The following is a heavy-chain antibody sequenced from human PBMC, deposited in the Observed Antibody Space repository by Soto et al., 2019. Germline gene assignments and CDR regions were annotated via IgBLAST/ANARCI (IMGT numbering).Heavy chain of an antibody. J-gene: IGHJ6*02. Sequence: GGSLRLSCAASGFTFSSYAMHWVRQAPGKGLEWVAVISYDGSNKYYADSVKGRFTISRDNSKNTLYLQMNSLRAEDTAVYYCARVGSSSPQGEYYYYGMDVWGQGTTVTVSS. CDR1: GFTFSSYA. CDR3: ARVGSSSPQGEYYYYGMDV. V-gene: IGHV3-30-3*01. D-gene: IGHD6-6*01. CDR2: ISYDGSNK.